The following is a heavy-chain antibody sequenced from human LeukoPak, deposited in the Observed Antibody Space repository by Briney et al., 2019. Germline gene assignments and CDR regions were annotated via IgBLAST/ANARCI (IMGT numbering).Heavy chain of an antibody. V-gene: IGHV5-51*01. CDR2: IYPGDSDT. CDR3: ARYFRGNQDAFDI. CDR1: GYSFTGYW. Sequence: GESLKISCNGSGYSFTGYWIGWVRQMPAKGLEWMGIIYPGDSDTRYSPSFQDQVTISADKSIRTAYLQWSSLKASDTAMYYCARYFRGNQDAFDIWGQGTMVTVSS. J-gene: IGHJ3*02. D-gene: IGHD4-23*01.